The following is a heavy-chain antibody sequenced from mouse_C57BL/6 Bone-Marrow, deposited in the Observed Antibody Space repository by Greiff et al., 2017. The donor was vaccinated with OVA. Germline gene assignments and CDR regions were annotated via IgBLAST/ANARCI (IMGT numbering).Heavy chain of an antibody. D-gene: IGHD1-1*01. CDR3: AKLLRFAY. CDR1: GYSITSGYY. V-gene: IGHV3-6*01. Sequence: EVQVVESGPGLVKPSQSLSLTCSVTGYSITSGYYWNWIRQFPGNKLEWMGYISYDGSNNYNPSLKNRISITRDTSKNQFFLKLNSVTTEDTATYYCAKLLRFAYWGQGTLVTVSA. CDR2: ISYDGSN. J-gene: IGHJ3*01.